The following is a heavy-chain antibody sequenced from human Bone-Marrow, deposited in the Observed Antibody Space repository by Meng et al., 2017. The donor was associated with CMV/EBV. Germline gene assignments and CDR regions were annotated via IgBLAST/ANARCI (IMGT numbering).Heavy chain of an antibody. CDR2: INPNSGGT. CDR1: GYTFTGYY. J-gene: IGHJ6*02. CDR3: ARGDTSFGVVLNLGYYYGMDV. Sequence: ASVKVSCKASGYTFTGYYMHWVRQAPGQGLEWMGWINPNSGGTSYAQKFQGRVTMTRDTSTSTVYMELSSLRSEDTAAYYWARGDTSFGVVLNLGYYYGMDVWGQGTTVTVSS. V-gene: IGHV1-2*02. D-gene: IGHD3-3*01.